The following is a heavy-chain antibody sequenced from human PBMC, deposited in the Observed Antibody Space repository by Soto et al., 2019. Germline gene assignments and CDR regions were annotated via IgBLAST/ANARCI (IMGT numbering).Heavy chain of an antibody. J-gene: IGHJ4*02. CDR2: IYYSGST. CDR1: GGSISSSSYY. CDR3: ASWGATMFDY. Sequence: PSETLSLTCTVSGGSISSSSYYWGWIRQPPGKGLEWIGSIYYSGSTYYNPSLKSRVTISVDTSKNQFSLKLSSVTAADTAVYYCASWGATMFDYWGQGTLVTVSS. V-gene: IGHV4-39*01. D-gene: IGHD5-12*01.